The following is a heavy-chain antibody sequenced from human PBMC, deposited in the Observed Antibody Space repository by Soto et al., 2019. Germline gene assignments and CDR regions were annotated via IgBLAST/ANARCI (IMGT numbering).Heavy chain of an antibody. J-gene: IGHJ4*02. CDR1: GGSFNANY. CDR2: IYYNGKT. V-gene: IGHV4-34*01. CDR3: ASARWDH. Sequence: SETLSLTCAVSGGSFNANYWAWVRQPPGKGLEWIGEIYYNGKTNYNPSLKSRVTISADTSKNQFSLKMTSVTAADTAVYYCASARWDHWGQGTLVTVSS.